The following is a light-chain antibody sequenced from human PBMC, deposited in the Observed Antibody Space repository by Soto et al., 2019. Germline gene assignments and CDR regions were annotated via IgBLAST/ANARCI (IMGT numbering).Light chain of an antibody. Sequence: DIQMTQSPASLSVSLGDRVTITCKASHDITNYLNWYQQKPGKAPKLLIYDASNLETGVPSRFSGSGYGTDFNFTISSLQTEDIATYYCQQYDNLPITFGQGTRLEIK. CDR2: DAS. J-gene: IGKJ5*01. CDR1: HDITNY. V-gene: IGKV1-33*01. CDR3: QQYDNLPIT.